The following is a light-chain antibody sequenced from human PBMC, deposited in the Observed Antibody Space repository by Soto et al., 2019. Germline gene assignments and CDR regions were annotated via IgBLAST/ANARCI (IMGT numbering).Light chain of an antibody. CDR3: QQYGSSSYT. V-gene: IGKV3-20*01. J-gene: IGKJ2*01. Sequence: IVLTQSPGTLSLSPGERATLSCRASQSVSSSDLAWYQQKPGQAPRLLIYSASSRATGIPDRFSGSGSGTDFTLTISRLEPEDFAVYYCQQYGSSSYTFGQGTKLEIK. CDR2: SAS. CDR1: QSVSSSD.